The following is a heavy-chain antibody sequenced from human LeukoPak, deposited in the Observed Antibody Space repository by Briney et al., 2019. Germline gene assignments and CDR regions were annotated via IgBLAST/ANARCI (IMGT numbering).Heavy chain of an antibody. D-gene: IGHD4-17*01. Sequence: GGSLRLSCAAPGFTFSTYGMSWVRQAPGKGLEWVSGVSASGSSTYYADSVKGRFTISRDNSKNTLYLQMNSLRADDTAVYYCAKCEGSYVDSRSDYWGQGTLVTVSS. CDR1: GFTFSTYG. J-gene: IGHJ4*02. CDR3: AKCEGSYVDSRSDY. CDR2: VSASGSST. V-gene: IGHV3-23*01.